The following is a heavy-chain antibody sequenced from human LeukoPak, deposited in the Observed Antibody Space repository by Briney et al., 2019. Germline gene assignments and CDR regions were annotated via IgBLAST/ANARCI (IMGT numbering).Heavy chain of an antibody. Sequence: GGSLRLSCAASGFTFSSYAMHWVRQAPGKGLEWVAVISYDGSNKYYADSVKGRFTISRDNSKNTLYLQMNSLRAEDTAVYYCAKDYSDDSSGYYSSYFDYWGQGTLVTVSS. CDR3: AKDYSDDSSGYYSSYFDY. D-gene: IGHD3-22*01. V-gene: IGHV3-30-3*01. J-gene: IGHJ4*02. CDR2: ISYDGSNK. CDR1: GFTFSSYA.